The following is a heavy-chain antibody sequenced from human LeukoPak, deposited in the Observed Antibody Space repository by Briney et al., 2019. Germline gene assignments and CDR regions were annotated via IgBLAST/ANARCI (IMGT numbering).Heavy chain of an antibody. Sequence: SETLSLTCAVYGGSFSGYYWSWIRQPPGKGLEWIGEINHSGSTNYNPSLKSRVTISVDTSKNQFSLKLSSVTAADTAVYYCASIAIGRIAAAGGAYNWFDPWGQGTLVTVSS. V-gene: IGHV4-34*01. J-gene: IGHJ5*02. CDR1: GGSFSGYY. CDR3: ASIAIGRIAAAGGAYNWFDP. D-gene: IGHD6-25*01. CDR2: INHSGST.